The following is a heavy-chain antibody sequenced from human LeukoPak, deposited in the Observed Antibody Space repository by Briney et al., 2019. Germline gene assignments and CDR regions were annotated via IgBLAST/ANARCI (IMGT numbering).Heavy chain of an antibody. CDR3: AKAGHYGSGSYYSDY. Sequence: PGGSLRLSCAASGFTFGSYGMSWVRQAPGKGLEWVSGISGSGGSTYYAASVKGRFTISRDNSKNTLYLQMNSLRAEDTAVYYCAKAGHYGSGSYYSDYWGRGTLVTVSP. CDR2: ISGSGGST. J-gene: IGHJ4*02. D-gene: IGHD3-10*01. CDR1: GFTFGSYG. V-gene: IGHV3-23*01.